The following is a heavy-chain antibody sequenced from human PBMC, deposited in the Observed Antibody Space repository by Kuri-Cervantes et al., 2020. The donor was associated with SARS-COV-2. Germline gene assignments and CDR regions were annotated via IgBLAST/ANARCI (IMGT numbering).Heavy chain of an antibody. CDR1: GFTFSTYW. CDR3: ARGQAAGGVLRGY. Sequence: GESLKISCSASGFTFSTYWMSWVRQAPGKGLEWVASIKQDGSETYYVDSVKGRFTISRDNAKNSLYLQMNSLRAEDTAVYYCARGQAAGGVLRGYWGQGTLVTVSS. CDR2: IKQDGSET. D-gene: IGHD2-8*02. J-gene: IGHJ4*02. V-gene: IGHV3-7*03.